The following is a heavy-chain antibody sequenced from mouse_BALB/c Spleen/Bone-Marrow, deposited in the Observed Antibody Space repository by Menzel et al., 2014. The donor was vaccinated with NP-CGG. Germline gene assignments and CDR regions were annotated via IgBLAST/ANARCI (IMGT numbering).Heavy chain of an antibody. CDR2: INPSNGGT. CDR1: GYTFTSYY. V-gene: IGHV1S81*02. Sequence: VQLQQSGVELVKPGASVKLSCKASGYTFTSYYMYWVKQRPGQGFEWFGEINPSNGGTNFNEKFKNKATLTVDKSSSTAYMQLSSLTSEDSAVYYCSRGRRDALDYWGQGTSVTVSS. CDR3: SRGRRDALDY. J-gene: IGHJ4*01.